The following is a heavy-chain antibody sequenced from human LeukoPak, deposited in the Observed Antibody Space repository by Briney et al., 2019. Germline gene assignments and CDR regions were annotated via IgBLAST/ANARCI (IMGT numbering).Heavy chain of an antibody. J-gene: IGHJ3*02. CDR2: MNPNSGNT. D-gene: IGHD6-25*01. V-gene: IGHV1-8*03. Sequence: ASVNVSCKASGYTFTSYDINWVRQATGQGLEWMGWMNPNSGNTGYAQKFQGRVTITRNTSISTAYMELSSLRSEDTAVYYCARPLYSSAYAFDIWGQGTMVTVSS. CDR3: ARPLYSSAYAFDI. CDR1: GYTFTSYD.